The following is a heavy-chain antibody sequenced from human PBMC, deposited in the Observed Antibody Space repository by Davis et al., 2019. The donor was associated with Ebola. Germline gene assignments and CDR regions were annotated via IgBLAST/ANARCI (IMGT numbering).Heavy chain of an antibody. CDR2: IKSDGST. D-gene: IGHD5-18*01. J-gene: IGHJ6*02. V-gene: IGHV3-74*01. CDR3: ARGYTAGGYYYYGMDV. Sequence: HTGGSLRLSCAVSGFPITNYWTHWVRQAPGKGLVWVSRIKSDGSTIYADSVKGRFTISRDNAKNSLYLQMNSLRAEDTAVYYCARGYTAGGYYYYGMDVWGQGTTVTVSS. CDR1: GFPITNYW.